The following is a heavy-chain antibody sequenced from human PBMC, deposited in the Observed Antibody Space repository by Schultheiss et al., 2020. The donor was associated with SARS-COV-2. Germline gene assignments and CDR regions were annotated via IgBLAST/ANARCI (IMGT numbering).Heavy chain of an antibody. CDR2: IYYSGST. J-gene: IGHJ5*02. CDR1: GGSVSSGSYY. V-gene: IGHV4-61*01. D-gene: IGHD3-22*01. CDR3: ARYYYDGTGDNWFDP. Sequence: SETLSLTCTVSGGSVSSGSYYWSWIRQPPGKGLEWIGYIYYSGSTNYNPSLKSRVTISVDTSKNQFSLKLTSVTAADTAMYYCARYYYDGTGDNWFDPWGQGTRVTVSS.